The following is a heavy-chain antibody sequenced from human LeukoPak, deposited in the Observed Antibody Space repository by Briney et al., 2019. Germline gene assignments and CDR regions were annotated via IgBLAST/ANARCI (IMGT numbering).Heavy chain of an antibody. CDR2: IKSKTDGGTT. Sequence: PGGSLRLSCAASGFTFSNAWMSWVRQAPGKGLEWVGRIKSKTDGGTTDYAAPVKGRFTISRDDSKNTLYLQMNSLKTEDTAVYYCTTGLGSGSGSYYNFYYYYGMDVWGQGTTVTVSS. D-gene: IGHD3-10*01. CDR1: GFTFSNAW. CDR3: TTGLGSGSGSYYNFYYYYGMDV. V-gene: IGHV3-15*01. J-gene: IGHJ6*02.